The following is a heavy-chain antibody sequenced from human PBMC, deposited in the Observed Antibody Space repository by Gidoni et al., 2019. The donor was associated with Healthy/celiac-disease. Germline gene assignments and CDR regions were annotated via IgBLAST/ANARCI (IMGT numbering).Heavy chain of an antibody. CDR1: GYSISSCYY. V-gene: IGHV4-38-2*01. D-gene: IGHD5-18*01. Sequence: QVQLQESGPGLVKPSETLSLTCAVSGYSISSCYYWGRLRHPPGKGLECIGTNYHRGSTYYNPSIKSRVTISVDTSKHQSSLKLSSVTAADTAVYYWARHTDTALGGYYYGMDVWGQGTTVTVSS. J-gene: IGHJ6*02. CDR3: ARHTDTALGGYYYGMDV. CDR2: NYHRGST.